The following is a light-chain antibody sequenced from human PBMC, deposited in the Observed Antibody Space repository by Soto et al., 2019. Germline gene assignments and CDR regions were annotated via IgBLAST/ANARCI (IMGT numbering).Light chain of an antibody. CDR2: LND. Sequence: QSVLTQPPSLSATPGQRVNISCSGSFSNIGDNAVNWYQQLPGAAPKLLIYLNDQRPSGVPDRFSVSKSGTSAFLAISGLQSEDEADYYCAAWDDSLNALFGTGTKLTVL. CDR1: FSNIGDNA. J-gene: IGLJ1*01. CDR3: AAWDDSLNAL. V-gene: IGLV1-44*01.